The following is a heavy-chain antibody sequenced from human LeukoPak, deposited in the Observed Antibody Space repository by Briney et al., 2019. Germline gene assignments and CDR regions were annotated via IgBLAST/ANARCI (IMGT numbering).Heavy chain of an antibody. J-gene: IGHJ3*02. D-gene: IGHD3-22*01. Sequence: SETLSLTCTVSGGSISSYYWSWIRQPPGKGLEWIGYIYYSGSTNYNPSLKSRVTISVDTSKNQFSLKLSSVTAADTAVYYCARQGGITMTPIWGQGTMVTVSS. CDR3: ARQGGITMTPI. CDR1: GGSISSYY. CDR2: IYYSGST. V-gene: IGHV4-59*01.